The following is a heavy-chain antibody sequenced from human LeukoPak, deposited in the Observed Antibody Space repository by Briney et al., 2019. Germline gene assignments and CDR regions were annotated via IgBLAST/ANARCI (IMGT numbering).Heavy chain of an antibody. CDR3: ARGEEHYDILTGYSNHYYYGMDV. V-gene: IGHV1-18*01. Sequence: LGASVKVSCKASGYTFTSYGIGWVRQAPGQGLEWMGWISAYNGNTNYAQKLQGRVTMTTDTSTSTAYMELRSLRSDDTAVYYCARGEEHYDILTGYSNHYYYGMDVWGQGTTVTVSS. CDR1: GYTFTSYG. D-gene: IGHD3-9*01. CDR2: ISAYNGNT. J-gene: IGHJ6*02.